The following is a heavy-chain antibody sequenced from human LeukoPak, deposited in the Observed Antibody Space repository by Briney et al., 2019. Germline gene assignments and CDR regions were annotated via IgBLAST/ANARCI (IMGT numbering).Heavy chain of an antibody. V-gene: IGHV3-21*01. J-gene: IGHJ4*02. CDR3: ARWPQRGSGWYAFDY. Sequence: KTGGSLTLSCAASGFTFSSYSMNWVRHAPGKGLEWVSSISRSSNYINYPDSMKGRFTISRDNAKNSLYLQMNSLRAEDTAVYYCARWPQRGSGWYAFDYWGQGILVTVSS. D-gene: IGHD6-19*01. CDR2: ISRSSNYI. CDR1: GFTFSSYS.